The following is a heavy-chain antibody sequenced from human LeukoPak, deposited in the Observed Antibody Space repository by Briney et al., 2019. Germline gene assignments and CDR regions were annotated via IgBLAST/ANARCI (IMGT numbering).Heavy chain of an antibody. Sequence: SVKVSCKASGGTFSSYAISWVRQAPGQGLEWMGGIIPIFGTANYAQKFQGRVTITTDESTSTACMELSSLRSEDTAVYYCARGGEYNDILTVPYYYYMDVWGKGTTVTVSS. J-gene: IGHJ6*03. V-gene: IGHV1-69*05. CDR1: GGTFSSYA. D-gene: IGHD3-9*01. CDR3: ARGGEYNDILTVPYYYYMDV. CDR2: IIPIFGTA.